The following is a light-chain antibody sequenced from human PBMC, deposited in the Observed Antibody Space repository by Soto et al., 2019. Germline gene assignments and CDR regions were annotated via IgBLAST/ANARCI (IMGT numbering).Light chain of an antibody. CDR1: SSNIGAGYD. J-gene: IGLJ3*02. CDR2: GNS. Sequence: QSVLTQPPSVSGAPGQRVTISCTGCSSNIGAGYDVHWYQQLPGTAPKLLSYGNSNRPSGVPDRFSGSKSGTSASLAITGLQAEDEADYYCQSYDSSLSGWVFGGGTNVTVL. V-gene: IGLV1-40*01. CDR3: QSYDSSLSGWV.